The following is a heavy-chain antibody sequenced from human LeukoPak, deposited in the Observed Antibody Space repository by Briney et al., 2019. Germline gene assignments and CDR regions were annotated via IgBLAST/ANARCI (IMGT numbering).Heavy chain of an antibody. Sequence: SVNVSCKASAGTFSSYAISWVRHAPGQGLGWMGRIIPILGIANYAQNFQGRVTITADKSTSTAYMELSSLRSEDTGVYYCARVDTAMVIDYWGQGTLVTVSS. D-gene: IGHD5-18*01. CDR1: AGTFSSYA. V-gene: IGHV1-69*04. J-gene: IGHJ4*02. CDR3: ARVDTAMVIDY. CDR2: IIPILGIA.